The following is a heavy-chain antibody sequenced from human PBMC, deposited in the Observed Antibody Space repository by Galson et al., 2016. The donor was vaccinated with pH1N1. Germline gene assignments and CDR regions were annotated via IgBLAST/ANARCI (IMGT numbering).Heavy chain of an antibody. CDR1: GGSFSTYY. Sequence: SETLSLTCAVYGGSFSTYYWTWIRQPPGKGLEWIGEINESGDTNYNASLKSRVTLSVDTSNNQFSLRLSSMTAADTAVYYCARLWFGEYVDNWGQGTLVTVSS. V-gene: IGHV4-34*01. CDR2: INESGDT. J-gene: IGHJ4*02. D-gene: IGHD3-10*01. CDR3: ARLWFGEYVDN.